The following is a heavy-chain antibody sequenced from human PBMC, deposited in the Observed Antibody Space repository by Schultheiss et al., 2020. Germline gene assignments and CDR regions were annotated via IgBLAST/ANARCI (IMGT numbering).Heavy chain of an antibody. CDR1: GGSISSSNYH. CDR2: ILYSGST. CDR3: GTVARDY. Sequence: TLSLTCTVSGGSISSSNYHWGWIRQPPGKGLEWIGSILYSGSTYYNPSLKSRVTMSADTSRNQFSLKLSSVTAADTAVYYCGTVARDYWGQGILVTVSS. V-gene: IGHV4-39*01. J-gene: IGHJ4*02. D-gene: IGHD2-15*01.